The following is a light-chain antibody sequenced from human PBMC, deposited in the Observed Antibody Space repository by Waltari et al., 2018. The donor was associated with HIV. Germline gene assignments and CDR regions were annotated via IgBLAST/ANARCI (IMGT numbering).Light chain of an antibody. J-gene: IGKJ4*01. V-gene: IGKV4-1*01. Sequence: DIVMTQSPDSLPVSLGERATINCTSSRTILYSSDNRNYLAWYQQKPRQPPNLLISWASTRESGVPDRFSGSGSGTDFTLTITRLQAEDVALYHCQQYFRIPPTFGGGTKVEIK. CDR2: WAS. CDR3: QQYFRIPPT. CDR1: RTILYSSDNRNY.